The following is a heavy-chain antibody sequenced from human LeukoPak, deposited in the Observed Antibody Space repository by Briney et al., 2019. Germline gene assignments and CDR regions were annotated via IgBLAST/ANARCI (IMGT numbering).Heavy chain of an antibody. V-gene: IGHV4-4*07. CDR3: ARSYSSSWTSFDY. D-gene: IGHD6-13*01. Sequence: PSETLSLTCTVSGGSTSSYYWNWIRQPAGKGLEWIGRIYTSGSTNYNPSLKSRVTMSVDTSKNQFSLKLSSVTAADTAVYYCARSYSSSWTSFDYWGQGSLVTVSS. J-gene: IGHJ4*02. CDR1: GGSTSSYY. CDR2: IYTSGST.